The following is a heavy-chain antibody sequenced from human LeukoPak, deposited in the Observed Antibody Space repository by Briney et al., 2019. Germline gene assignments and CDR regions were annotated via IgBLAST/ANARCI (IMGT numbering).Heavy chain of an antibody. V-gene: IGHV3-21*01. D-gene: IGHD6-19*01. CDR2: ISSSSSYI. Sequence: GGSLRLSCAASGFTIRSYSMNWARQAPGKGLEWVSSISSSSSYIYYADSVKGRFIISRDNAKNSLYLQMNSLRAEDTAVYYCARAMGYSSGWYDAFDIWGQGTMVTVSS. CDR1: GFTIRSYS. J-gene: IGHJ3*02. CDR3: ARAMGYSSGWYDAFDI.